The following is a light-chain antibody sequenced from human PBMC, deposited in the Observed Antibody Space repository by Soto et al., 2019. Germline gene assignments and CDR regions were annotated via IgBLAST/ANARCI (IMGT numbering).Light chain of an antibody. CDR1: SSDVGGYNY. V-gene: IGLV2-14*01. J-gene: IGLJ1*01. CDR3: SSYTSSSTLDV. CDR2: EVS. Sequence: QSALTQPASVSGSPGQSITISCTGTSSDVGGYNYVSWYQQHPGKAPKLMIYEVSNRPSGVSNRFSGSKSGNTASLTLSGLQAEDEADYYCSSYTSSSTLDVFGTGTKLTVL.